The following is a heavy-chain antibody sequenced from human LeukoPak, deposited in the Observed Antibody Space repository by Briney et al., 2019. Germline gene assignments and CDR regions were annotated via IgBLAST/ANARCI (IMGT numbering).Heavy chain of an antibody. V-gene: IGHV4-30-2*01. CDR3: ARLIRATNGMDV. CDR1: GGSISSGGYS. D-gene: IGHD1-26*01. J-gene: IGHJ6*02. CDR2: IYHSGST. Sequence: KPSETLSLTCAVSGGSISSGGYSWSWLRQPPGKGLEWIGYIYHSGSTYYNPSLKSRVTISVDRSKNQFSLKLSSVTAADTAVYYCARLIRATNGMDVWGQGTTVTVSS.